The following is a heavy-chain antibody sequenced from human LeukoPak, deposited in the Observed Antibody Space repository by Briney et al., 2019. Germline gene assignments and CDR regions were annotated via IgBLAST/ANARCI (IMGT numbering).Heavy chain of an antibody. V-gene: IGHV1-2*02. Sequence: GASVKVSCKASGYTFTGYYMHWVRQAPGQGLEWMGWINPNSGGTNYAQKFQGRVTMTRDTSISTAYMELSRLRSDDTAVYYCAGGIAVAVHNWFDPWGQGTLVTVSS. CDR2: INPNSGGT. CDR1: GYTFTGYY. J-gene: IGHJ5*02. CDR3: AGGIAVAVHNWFDP. D-gene: IGHD6-19*01.